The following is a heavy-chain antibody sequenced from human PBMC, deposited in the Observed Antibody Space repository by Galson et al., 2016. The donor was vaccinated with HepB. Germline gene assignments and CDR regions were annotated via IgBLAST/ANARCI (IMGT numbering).Heavy chain of an antibody. CDR3: ARAPPRGAIKYYYFGMDV. Sequence: SGGTFSTYAISWVRQAPGQGLEWMGGIIPIFGTPNYAQKFQDRVTITADKSTSTAYMELSSLTSEDTAVYYCARAPPRGAIKYYYFGMDVWGQGTTVTVSS. V-gene: IGHV1-69*06. D-gene: IGHD3-10*01. CDR1: GGTFSTYA. CDR2: IIPIFGTP. J-gene: IGHJ6*02.